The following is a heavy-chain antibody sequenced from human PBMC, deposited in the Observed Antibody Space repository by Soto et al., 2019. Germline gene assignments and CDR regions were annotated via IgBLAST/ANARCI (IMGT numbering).Heavy chain of an antibody. D-gene: IGHD3-16*02. J-gene: IGHJ5*02. CDR1: GYTLTELS. CDR3: ATGPPRDDYIWGSYRNNWFDP. CDR2: FDPEDGET. V-gene: IGHV1-24*01. Sequence: ASLKVSCKVSGYTLTELSMHWVRQAPGKGLEWMGGFDPEDGETIYAQKFQGRVTMTEDTSTDTAYMELSSLRSEDTAVYYCATGPPRDDYIWGSYRNNWFDPWGQGTLVTVSS.